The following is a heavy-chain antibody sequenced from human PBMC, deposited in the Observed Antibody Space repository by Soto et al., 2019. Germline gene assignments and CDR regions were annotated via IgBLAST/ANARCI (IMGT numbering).Heavy chain of an antibody. CDR1: GFTFSSYS. V-gene: IGHV3-21*01. D-gene: IGHD2-2*01. CDR2: ISSSSSYI. Sequence: EVQLVESGGGLVKPGGSLRLSCAASGFTFSSYSMNWVRQAPGKGLEWVSSISSSSSYIYYADSVKGRFTISRDNAKNSLYLQMNSLRAKDTAVYYCARDNADKYCSSTSCIYYYYGMDVWGQGTTVTVSS. J-gene: IGHJ6*02. CDR3: ARDNADKYCSSTSCIYYYYGMDV.